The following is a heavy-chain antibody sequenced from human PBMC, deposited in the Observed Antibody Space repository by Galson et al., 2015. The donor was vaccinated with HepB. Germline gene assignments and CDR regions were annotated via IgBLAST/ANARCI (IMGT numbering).Heavy chain of an antibody. Sequence: SVKVSCKASPYTFTNYYIHWVRQAPGQGLQRVGWINPSSGRTNYAPSLQDRVAMTRDTSIKTVYMELSSLKFDDSAIYFCARAVVPAAPSDSWGQGTLVTVSS. CDR1: PYTFTNYY. V-gene: IGHV1-2*02. D-gene: IGHD2-2*01. CDR2: INPSSGRT. J-gene: IGHJ5*01. CDR3: ARAVVPAAPSDS.